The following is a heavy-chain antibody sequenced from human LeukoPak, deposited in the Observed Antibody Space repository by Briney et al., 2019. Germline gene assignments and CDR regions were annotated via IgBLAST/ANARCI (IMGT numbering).Heavy chain of an antibody. CDR3: AKGGSDGESLFDY. V-gene: IGHV4-30-2*01. CDR1: GGSISSGGYS. J-gene: IGHJ4*02. CDR2: IYHSGST. D-gene: IGHD4-17*01. Sequence: SETLSLTCAVSGGSISSGGYSWSWIRQPPGKGLEWIGYIYHSGSTYYNPSLKSRVTISVDRSKNQFSLKLSSVTAADTAVYYCAKGGSDGESLFDYWGQGTLVTVSS.